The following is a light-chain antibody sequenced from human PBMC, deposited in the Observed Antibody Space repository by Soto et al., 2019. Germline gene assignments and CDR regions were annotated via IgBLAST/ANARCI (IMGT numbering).Light chain of an antibody. J-gene: IGLJ1*01. Sequence: QSALAQPASVSGSPGQSITISCTGTSSDVGNYNYVSWYQQHPGKAPKLMIFDVTNRPSGVSNRFSGSKSGNTASLTISGLQAEDEADYYCSSRRSSNICVFGTGTKVTVL. CDR2: DVT. V-gene: IGLV2-14*03. CDR1: SSDVGNYNY. CDR3: SSRRSSNICV.